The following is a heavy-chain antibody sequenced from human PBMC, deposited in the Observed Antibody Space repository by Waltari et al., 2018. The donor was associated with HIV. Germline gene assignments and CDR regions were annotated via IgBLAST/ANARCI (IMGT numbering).Heavy chain of an antibody. V-gene: IGHV1-69*08. CDR1: GGAFTSYI. Sequence: QVQLVQSGAEVRTPGSSVKVSCKASGGAFTSYIIHWVQQAPGQGLEWMGRVIPMSGTAMKAQKFQARVTISADKSTTTAYMELTSLRTEDTAVYYCASARETMGVDFDFWGQGTLVTVSS. CDR3: ASARETMGVDFDF. J-gene: IGHJ4*02. CDR2: VIPMSGTA. D-gene: IGHD3-10*01.